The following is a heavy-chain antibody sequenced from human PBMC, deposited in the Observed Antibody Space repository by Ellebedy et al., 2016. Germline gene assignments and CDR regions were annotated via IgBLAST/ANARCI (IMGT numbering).Heavy chain of an antibody. Sequence: ASVKVSCKASGYTFTSYDINWVRQATGQGLEWMGWMNPNSGNTGYAQKFQGRVTMTRNTSISTAYMELSSLRSEDTAVYYCARGPIERQLVSRFFGYWGQGTLVTVSS. CDR3: ARGPIERQLVSRFFGY. CDR2: MNPNSGNT. D-gene: IGHD6-13*01. CDR1: GYTFTSYD. J-gene: IGHJ4*02. V-gene: IGHV1-8*01.